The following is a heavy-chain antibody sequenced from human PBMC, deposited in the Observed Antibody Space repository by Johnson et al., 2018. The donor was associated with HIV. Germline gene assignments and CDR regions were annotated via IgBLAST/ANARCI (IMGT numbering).Heavy chain of an antibody. Sequence: VQLVESGGGLVQPGRSLRLSCAASGFTFNPYGIHWVRRAPGKGLEWVALISYDGSNKYYADSVKGRFTISRDNSKNTLYLQMGSLRAEDMAVYYCARGDAFDIWGQGTMVTVSS. J-gene: IGHJ3*02. CDR3: ARGDAFDI. CDR1: GFTFNPYG. V-gene: IGHV3-30*19. CDR2: ISYDGSNK.